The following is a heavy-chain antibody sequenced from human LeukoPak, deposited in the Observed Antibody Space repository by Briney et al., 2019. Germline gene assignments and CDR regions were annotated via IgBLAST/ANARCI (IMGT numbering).Heavy chain of an antibody. D-gene: IGHD3-3*01. Sequence: GGSLRLSCAASGFTLSSHDMSWVRQAPGKGLEWVSAISGSGGSTHYADSVKGRFTISRDDSKNTLYLQMNSLRAEDTVVYYCAKVVRLLEWFSAFDYWGQGTLVTVSS. V-gene: IGHV3-23*01. CDR2: ISGSGGST. J-gene: IGHJ4*02. CDR1: GFTLSSHD. CDR3: AKVVRLLEWFSAFDY.